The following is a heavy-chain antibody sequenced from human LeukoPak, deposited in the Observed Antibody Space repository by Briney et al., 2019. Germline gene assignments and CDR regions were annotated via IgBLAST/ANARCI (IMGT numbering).Heavy chain of an antibody. Sequence: ASVKVSCKASGYTFTGYYMHWVRQAPGQGLEWMGRINPNSGGTNYAQKFQGRVTMTRDTSISTAYMELSRLRSDDTAVYYCAREVVATVSFDYWGQGTLVTVSS. CDR1: GYTFTGYY. CDR2: INPNSGGT. CDR3: AREVVATVSFDY. J-gene: IGHJ4*02. V-gene: IGHV1-2*06. D-gene: IGHD5-12*01.